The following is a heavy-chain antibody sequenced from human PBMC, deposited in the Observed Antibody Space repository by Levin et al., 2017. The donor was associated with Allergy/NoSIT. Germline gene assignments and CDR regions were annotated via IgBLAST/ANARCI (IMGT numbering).Heavy chain of an antibody. CDR2: IIPIFGTA. Sequence: SVKVSCKASGGTFSSYAISWVRQAPGQGLEWMGGIIPIFGTANYAQKFQGRVTITADESTSTAYMELSSLRSEDTAVYYCASPYYYDSSGSDAFDIWGQGTMVTVSS. CDR3: ASPYYYDSSGSDAFDI. D-gene: IGHD3-22*01. CDR1: GGTFSSYA. V-gene: IGHV1-69*13. J-gene: IGHJ3*02.